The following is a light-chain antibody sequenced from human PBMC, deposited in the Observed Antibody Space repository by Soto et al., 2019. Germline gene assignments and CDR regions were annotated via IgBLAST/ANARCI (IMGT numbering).Light chain of an antibody. V-gene: IGKV3-20*01. CDR2: GAS. CDR3: QQYVTSPWA. CDR1: QSVSSSF. Sequence: IVLTQSPGTLSLSPGERATLSCRASQSVSSSFLAWYQQKPGQAPRLLIYGASNRATGIPDMFSGSGSGTDFTLTISSLEPEDFAVYYCQQYVTSPWAFGQGTKVA. J-gene: IGKJ1*01.